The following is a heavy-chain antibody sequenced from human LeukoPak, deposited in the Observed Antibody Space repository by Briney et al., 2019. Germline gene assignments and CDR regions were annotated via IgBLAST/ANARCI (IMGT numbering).Heavy chain of an antibody. J-gene: IGHJ3*02. Sequence: ASVKVSCKASGYTFTSYGISWVRQAPGQGLEWKGWISAYNGNTNYAQKLQGRVTMTTDTSTSTAYMELSSLRSEDTAVYYCATSMIVVVIGKDDAFDIWGQGTMVTVSS. CDR2: ISAYNGNT. D-gene: IGHD3-22*01. V-gene: IGHV1-18*01. CDR1: GYTFTSYG. CDR3: ATSMIVVVIGKDDAFDI.